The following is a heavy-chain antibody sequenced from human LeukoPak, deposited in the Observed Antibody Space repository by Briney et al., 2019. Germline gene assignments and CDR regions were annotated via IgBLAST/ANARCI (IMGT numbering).Heavy chain of an antibody. CDR3: AKDHGSGYYYNPNFDY. D-gene: IGHD3-22*01. CDR2: ISGSGGST. V-gene: IGHV3-23*01. J-gene: IGHJ4*02. CDR1: GFTFSSYA. Sequence: GGSLRLSCAASGFTFSSYAMSWIRQAPGKGLEWVSAISGSGGSTYYADPVKRRFTIFRDNPKNPRYLQMNSMRAEDTAVYYRAKDHGSGYYYNPNFDYWGQGTLVTVSS.